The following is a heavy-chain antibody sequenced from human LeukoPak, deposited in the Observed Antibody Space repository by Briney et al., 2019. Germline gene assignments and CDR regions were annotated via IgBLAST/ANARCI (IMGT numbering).Heavy chain of an antibody. CDR1: GYTFTGYY. CDR2: MSPNSGVT. CDR3: VRTPPNWGFDY. J-gene: IGHJ4*02. V-gene: IGHV1-8*02. D-gene: IGHD7-27*01. Sequence: GASVKVSCKASGYTFTGYYIHWVRQAPGQGLEWLGWMSPNSGVTGYAQKFQGRVTMTSDSSISTAYMELSSLRSEDTAIYYCVRTPPNWGFDYWGQGTLVTVSS.